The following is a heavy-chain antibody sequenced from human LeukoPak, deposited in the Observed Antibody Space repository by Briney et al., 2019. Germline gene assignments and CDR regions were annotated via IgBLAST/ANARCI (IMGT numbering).Heavy chain of an antibody. Sequence: SGTLSLTCTVSGGSISSYYWSWIRQPPGKGLEWIGYIYYSGSTNYNPSLKSRVTISVDTSKNQFSLKLSSVTAADTAVYYCARDEGGGYYYGMDVWGQGTTVTVSS. V-gene: IGHV4-59*01. D-gene: IGHD2-15*01. CDR2: IYYSGST. CDR3: ARDEGGGYYYGMDV. J-gene: IGHJ6*02. CDR1: GGSISSYY.